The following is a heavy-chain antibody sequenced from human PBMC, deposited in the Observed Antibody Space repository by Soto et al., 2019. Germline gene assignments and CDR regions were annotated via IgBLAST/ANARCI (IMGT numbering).Heavy chain of an antibody. CDR1: GGTFSSYA. CDR3: ARDTAMVSYYYSGMDV. CDR2: IIPIFGTA. V-gene: IGHV1-69*12. J-gene: IGHJ6*02. Sequence: QVQLVQSGAEVKKPGSSVKVSCKASGGTFSSYAISWVRQAPGQGLEWMGGIIPIFGTANYAQKFQGRVTITADESTSTADMELRSLRSEDTAVYYCARDTAMVSYYYSGMDVWGQGTTVTVSS. D-gene: IGHD5-18*01.